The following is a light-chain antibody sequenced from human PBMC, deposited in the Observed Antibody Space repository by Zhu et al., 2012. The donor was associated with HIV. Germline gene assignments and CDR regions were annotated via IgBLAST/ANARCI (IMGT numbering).Light chain of an antibody. CDR3: QQYNTYWT. J-gene: IGKJ1*01. CDR2: KAS. CDR1: QSIDSW. V-gene: IGKV1-5*03. Sequence: DIQMTQSPSTLSASVGDRVTITCRASQSIDSWLAWYQQKPGKPPKLLIYKASNLESGSHQGSAAVDLGQNPLSPSAACSLMILLTYYCQQYNTYWTFGQGTKVEI.